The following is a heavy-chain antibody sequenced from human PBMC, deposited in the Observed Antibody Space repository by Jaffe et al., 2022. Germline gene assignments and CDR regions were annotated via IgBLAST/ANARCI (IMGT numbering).Heavy chain of an antibody. D-gene: IGHD3-22*01. V-gene: IGHV3-30*02. CDR3: AKDSCYYDSSGYYFCYFDY. CDR1: GFTFSSYG. Sequence: QVQLVESGGGVVQPGGSLRLSCAASGFTFSSYGMHWVRQAPGKGLEWVAFIRYDGSNKYYADSVKGRFTISRDNSKNTLYLQMNSLRAEDTAVYYCAKDSCYYDSSGYYFCYFDYWGQGTLVTVSS. J-gene: IGHJ4*02. CDR2: IRYDGSNK.